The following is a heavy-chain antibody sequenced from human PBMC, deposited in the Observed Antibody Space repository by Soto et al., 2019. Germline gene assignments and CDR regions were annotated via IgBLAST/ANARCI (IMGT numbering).Heavy chain of an antibody. CDR3: ATGWGGWHIGY. Sequence: QVQLQESGPGLVKPLETLSLTCAVSGGSISGTDWWSWVRQVPGQGVEWIGEIHHTGSTNYNPSLKSRVTMSVDNSQNQFSLNLYSVTAADTGVYYCATGWGGWHIGYWGPGTLVTVSS. J-gene: IGHJ4*02. CDR1: GGSISGTDW. D-gene: IGHD3-16*01. V-gene: IGHV4-4*02. CDR2: IHHTGST.